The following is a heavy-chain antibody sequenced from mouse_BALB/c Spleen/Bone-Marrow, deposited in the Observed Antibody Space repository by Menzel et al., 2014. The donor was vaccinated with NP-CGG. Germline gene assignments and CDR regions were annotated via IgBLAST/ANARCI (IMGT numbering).Heavy chain of an antibody. CDR3: TRSYYRYDEEAWFAY. J-gene: IGHJ3*01. V-gene: IGHV5-6-4*01. CDR2: ISSGGSYT. CDR1: GFTFSSYT. Sequence: EVKLMESGGGLVKPGGSLKLSCAASGFTFSSYTMSWVRQTPEKRLEWVATISSGGSYTYYPDSVKGRFTIPRDNAKNTLYLQMSSLKSEDTAMYYCTRSYYRYDEEAWFAYWGQGTLVTVSA. D-gene: IGHD2-14*01.